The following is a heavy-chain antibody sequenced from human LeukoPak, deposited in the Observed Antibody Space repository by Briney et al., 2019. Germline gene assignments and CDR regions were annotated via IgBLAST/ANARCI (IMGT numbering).Heavy chain of an antibody. CDR1: GFTFYDYA. CDR3: AKASYDILTASDFDY. J-gene: IGHJ4*02. Sequence: GRSLTLSCAASGFTFYDYAMHWVRQAPGKGLEWVSGISWNSGSIGYADSVKGRFTISRDNAKNSLYLQMNSLRAEDTALYYCAKASYDILTASDFDYWGQGTLVTVSS. D-gene: IGHD3-9*01. CDR2: ISWNSGSI. V-gene: IGHV3-9*01.